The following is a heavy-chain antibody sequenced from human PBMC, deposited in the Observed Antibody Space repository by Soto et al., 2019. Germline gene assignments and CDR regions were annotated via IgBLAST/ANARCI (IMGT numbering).Heavy chain of an antibody. Sequence: QVQLVQSGAEVKKPGASVKVSCKASGYTFTIYGISWVRQAPGQGLEWMGWISGYNGNTDYAQNLQDRVTLTADAAKSSVYMELGSRRSDYTAVYYCAMVDYYDSSWYYGYWGKGTLLTVSS. J-gene: IGHJ4*02. D-gene: IGHD3-22*01. V-gene: IGHV1-18*04. CDR3: AMVDYYDSSWYYGY. CDR1: GYTFTIYG. CDR2: ISGYNGNT.